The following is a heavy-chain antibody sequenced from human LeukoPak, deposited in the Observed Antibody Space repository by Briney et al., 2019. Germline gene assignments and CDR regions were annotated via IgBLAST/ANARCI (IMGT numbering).Heavy chain of an antibody. CDR2: MNSDGTTT. V-gene: IGHV3-74*01. CDR3: ARGRGPYGWFDP. CDR1: GFSSSDYW. J-gene: IGHJ5*02. Sequence: GGSLRLSCAASGFSSSDYWMHWVRHAPGKGLVWVSRMNSDGTTTNYADSVKGRFTISRDNAKNTLYLQVNSLRAEDTAVYYCARGRGPYGWFDPWGQGTLVTVSS. D-gene: IGHD3-10*01.